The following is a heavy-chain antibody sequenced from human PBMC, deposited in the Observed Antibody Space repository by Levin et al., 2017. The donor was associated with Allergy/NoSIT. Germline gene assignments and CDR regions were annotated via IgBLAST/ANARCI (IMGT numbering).Heavy chain of an antibody. J-gene: IGHJ4*02. Sequence: LSLTCAASGFTFSSYGMHWVRQAPGKGLEWVAVIPYDGSNKYYADSVKGRFTISRDNSKNTLYLQMNSLRAEDTAVYYCAKEAHRPMVVAASGGFDYWGQGTLVTVSS. CDR1: GFTFSSYG. CDR3: AKEAHRPMVVAASGGFDY. CDR2: IPYDGSNK. D-gene: IGHD2-15*01. V-gene: IGHV3-30*18.